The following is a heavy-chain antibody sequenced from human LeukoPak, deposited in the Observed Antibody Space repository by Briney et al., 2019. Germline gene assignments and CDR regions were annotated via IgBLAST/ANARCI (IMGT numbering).Heavy chain of an antibody. J-gene: IGHJ4*02. D-gene: IGHD3-10*01. CDR1: GYTFTGYY. CDR3: AKRPPGSGLDY. CDR2: INPNSGGT. V-gene: IGHV1-2*02. Sequence: ASVKVSCKASGYTFTGYYMHWVRQAPGEGLEWMGWINPNSGGTKYAQKFQGRVTMTRDTASNTAYMEVSRLRTEDTAVYYCAKRPPGSGLDYWGQGTMVTVSS.